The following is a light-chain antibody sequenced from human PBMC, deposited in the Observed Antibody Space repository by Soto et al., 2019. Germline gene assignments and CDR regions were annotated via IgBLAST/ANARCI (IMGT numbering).Light chain of an antibody. V-gene: IGKV3-15*01. Sequence: EIVMTQSPATLSVSPGERATLSLRSSQSSSTKLAWYQQKPGQAPRVLIYGASTRSTGIPARFSGSGSGTVFTLTISSLQSEDVAVYHCQHYKDWPPTGTCGHGTRVEIK. CDR1: QSSSTK. CDR3: QHYKDWPPTGT. CDR2: GAS. J-gene: IGKJ1*01.